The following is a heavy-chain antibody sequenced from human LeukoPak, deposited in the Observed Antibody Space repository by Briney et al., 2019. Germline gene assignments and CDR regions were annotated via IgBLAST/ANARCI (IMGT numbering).Heavy chain of an antibody. CDR1: GGSISSYY. Sequence: SETLSLTCTASGGSISSYYWSWIRQPPGKGLEWIGYIYYSGSTNYNPSLKSRVTISVDTSKNQFSLKLSSVTAADTAVYYCARHYYDSSGYFLYYFDYWGQGTLVTVSS. CDR3: ARHYYDSSGYFLYYFDY. CDR2: IYYSGST. D-gene: IGHD3-22*01. J-gene: IGHJ4*02. V-gene: IGHV4-59*08.